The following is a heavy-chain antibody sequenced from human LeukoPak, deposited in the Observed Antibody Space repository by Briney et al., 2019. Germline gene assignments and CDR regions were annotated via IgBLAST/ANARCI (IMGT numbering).Heavy chain of an antibody. CDR3: ARSSQFGVYPYYYYYGMDV. Sequence: ASVKVSCKASGYTFTSYDINWVRQATGQGLEWMGWMNPNSGNTGYAQKFQGRVTMTRNTSISTAYMELSSLRSEDTAVYYCARSSQFGVYPYYYYYGMDVWGQGTTVTVSS. CDR1: GYTFTSYD. D-gene: IGHD3-10*01. CDR2: MNPNSGNT. J-gene: IGHJ6*02. V-gene: IGHV1-8*01.